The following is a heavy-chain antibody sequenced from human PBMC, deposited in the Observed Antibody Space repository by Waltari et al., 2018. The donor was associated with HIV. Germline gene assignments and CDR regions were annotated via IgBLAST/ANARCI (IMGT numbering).Heavy chain of an antibody. CDR3: ARGQDAILNGKYYYDGMDV. CDR2: MKKYGRA. Sequence: QVQLKQWGSGLLRSSETLSLSCAVYGGSLRGYYCTWVRRTPQKGLEWIGEMKKYGRARYSPPLRSRVAIALDTSKNQFSLKMTSVTAADTGVYYCARGQDAILNGKYYYDGMDVWGQGTTVIVSS. V-gene: IGHV4-34*01. D-gene: IGHD2-15*01. J-gene: IGHJ6*02. CDR1: GGSLRGYY.